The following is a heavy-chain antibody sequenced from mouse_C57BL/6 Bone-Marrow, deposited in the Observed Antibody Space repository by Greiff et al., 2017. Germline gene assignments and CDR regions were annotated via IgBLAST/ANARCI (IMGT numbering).Heavy chain of an antibody. CDR3: TAYYSNYVRAMDD. D-gene: IGHD2-5*01. CDR2: IRNKANNHAT. J-gene: IGHJ4*01. CDR1: GFTFSDAW. Sequence: EVQVVESGGGLVQPGGSMKLSCAASGFTFSDAWMDWVRQSPEKGLEWVAEIRNKANNHATYYAESVKGRFTISRDDSKSSVYLQMNSLRAEDTGIYYCTAYYSNYVRAMDDWGQGTSVTVSS. V-gene: IGHV6-6*01.